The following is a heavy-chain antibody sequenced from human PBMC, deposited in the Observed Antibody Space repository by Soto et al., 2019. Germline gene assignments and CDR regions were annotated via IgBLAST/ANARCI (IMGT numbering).Heavy chain of an antibody. J-gene: IGHJ4*02. CDR1: GGSISSGGYY. D-gene: IGHD3-22*01. V-gene: IGHV4-31*03. CDR3: ARLYYYDSSGYPDY. CDR2: IYYSGST. Sequence: QVQLQESGPGLVKPSQTLSLTCTVSGGSISSGGYYWSWIRQHPGKGLEWLGYIYYSGSTYYNPSLKIRVTISVDTSKHQFSLKLSSVTAADTAVYYCARLYYYDSSGYPDYWGQGTLVTVCS.